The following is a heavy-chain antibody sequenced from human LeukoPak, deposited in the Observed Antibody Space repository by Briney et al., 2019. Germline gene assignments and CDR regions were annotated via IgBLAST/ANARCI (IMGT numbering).Heavy chain of an antibody. CDR2: IYYSGSA. CDR3: ARGGTQLTFPV. Sequence: KTSETLSLTCTVSGGSISSYYWSWMRQPPGKGLEWIGYIYYSGSANYNPSLKSRVTISVDTSKNQFSLKLAPVSAADTAVYYCARGGTQLTFPVWGQGTLVTVSS. J-gene: IGHJ4*02. CDR1: GGSISSYY. V-gene: IGHV4-59*01. D-gene: IGHD4/OR15-4a*01.